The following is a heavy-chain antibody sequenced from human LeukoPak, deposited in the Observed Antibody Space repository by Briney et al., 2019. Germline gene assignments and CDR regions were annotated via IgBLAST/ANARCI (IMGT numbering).Heavy chain of an antibody. J-gene: IGHJ4*02. CDR2: IIPILGIA. CDR3: ASQPCSGGSCYSGGLGFDY. D-gene: IGHD2-15*01. Sequence: ASVKVSCKASGYTFTSYGISWVRQAPGQGLEWMGRIIPILGIANYAQKFQGRVTITADKSTSTAYMELSSLRSEDTAVYYCASQPCSGGSCYSGGLGFDYWGQGTLVTVSS. V-gene: IGHV1-69*04. CDR1: GYTFTSYG.